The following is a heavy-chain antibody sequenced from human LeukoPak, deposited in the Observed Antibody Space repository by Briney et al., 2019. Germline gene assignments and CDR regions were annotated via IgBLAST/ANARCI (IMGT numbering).Heavy chain of an antibody. CDR1: GDSVSSNSVT. D-gene: IGHD2-2*01. V-gene: IGHV6-1*01. Sequence: SQTLSLTCAISGDSVSSNSVTWNWIRQSPSRGLEWLGRTYYRSTWYNDYAVSVRGRITVNPNTSKNQFSLHLNSVTPEDTAVYYCARRLTQYDCFDPWGQGTLVTVSS. J-gene: IGHJ5*02. CDR2: TYYRSTWYN. CDR3: ARRLTQYDCFDP.